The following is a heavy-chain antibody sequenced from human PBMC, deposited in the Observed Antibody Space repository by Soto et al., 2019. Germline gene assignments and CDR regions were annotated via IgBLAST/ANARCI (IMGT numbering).Heavy chain of an antibody. CDR3: AAGGGLPRYY. CDR2: IYHSGST. CDR1: GGSISSGGYS. J-gene: IGHJ4*02. V-gene: IGHV4-30-2*01. D-gene: IGHD5-12*01. Sequence: QLQLQESGSGLVKPSQTLSLTCAVSGGSISSGGYSWSWIRQPPGKGLEWIGYIYHSGSTYYNPSLMSRVSISVDRSKNQFSLKLSCVTAADTAVYYCAAGGGLPRYYWGQGTLVTVSS.